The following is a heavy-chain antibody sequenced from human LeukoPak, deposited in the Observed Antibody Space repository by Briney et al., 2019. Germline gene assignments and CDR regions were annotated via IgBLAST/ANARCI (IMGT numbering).Heavy chain of an antibody. D-gene: IGHD3-16*01. CDR1: GYNLNTYH. J-gene: IGHJ4*02. V-gene: IGHV1-46*02. CDR3: ATEYVRTHYFDW. Sequence: ASVKVSCNASGYNLNTYHMHWVRQAPGQGLEWMGIITSTGTTTICAQKFQGRVTMTRDTSTSTVYMDLSSLRSDDTAVYYCATEYVRTHYFDWWGQGTLVTVSS. CDR2: ITSTGTTT.